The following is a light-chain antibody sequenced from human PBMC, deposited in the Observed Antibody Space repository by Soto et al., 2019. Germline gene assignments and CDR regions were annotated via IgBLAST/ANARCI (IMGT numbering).Light chain of an antibody. J-gene: IGLJ1*01. Sequence: QSALTQPASVSGSPGQSITISCTGTSSDVGSYNLVSWYQQHPGKAPKLMIYEGSKRPSGVSNRFSGSKSGNTASLTITGLQVEDEANFYGCSYAGSSTYVFETGTKAT. V-gene: IGLV2-23*01. CDR1: SSDVGSYNL. CDR3: CSYAGSSTYV. CDR2: EGS.